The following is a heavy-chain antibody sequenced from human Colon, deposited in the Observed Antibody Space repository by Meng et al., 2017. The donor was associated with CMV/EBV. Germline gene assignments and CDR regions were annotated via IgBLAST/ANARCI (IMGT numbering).Heavy chain of an antibody. CDR3: ARAGWDSGNFYEWFDP. CDR2: ISSSSSTI. Sequence: GESLKISCAASGFTFSSYSMNWVRQAPGKGLEWVSYISSSSSTIYYADSVKGRFTISRDNAKNSLYLQLNSLRGEDTAWYYCARAGWDSGNFYEWFDPWGQGTLVTVSS. D-gene: IGHD1-26*01. CDR1: GFTFSSYS. V-gene: IGHV3-48*04. J-gene: IGHJ5*02.